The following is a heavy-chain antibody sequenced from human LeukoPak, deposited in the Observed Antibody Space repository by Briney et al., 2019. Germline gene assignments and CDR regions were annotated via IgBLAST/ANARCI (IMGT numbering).Heavy chain of an antibody. V-gene: IGHV1-69*05. D-gene: IGHD5-12*01. CDR2: IIPIFGTT. CDR1: GGTFSSNA. CDR3: ARGDSGYDYGFDN. Sequence: SVKVSCKASGGTFSSNAISWVRQAPGQGLEWVGGIIPIFGTTNYAQKFQGRVTITTDESTSTGYMELRGLRSDDTAVYYCARGDSGYDYGFDNWGQGTLVTVSS. J-gene: IGHJ4*02.